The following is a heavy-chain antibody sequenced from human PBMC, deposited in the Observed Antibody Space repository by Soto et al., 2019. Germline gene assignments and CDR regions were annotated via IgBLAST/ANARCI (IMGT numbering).Heavy chain of an antibody. V-gene: IGHV4-34*01. D-gene: IGHD4-17*01. CDR1: GGSFSGYY. J-gene: IGHJ4*02. CDR2: INHSGST. CDR3: ARGTVTLDY. Sequence: SETLSLTCAVYGGSFSGYYWSWIRQPPGKGLEWIGEINHSGSTNYNPSLKSRVTISVDTSKNQFSLKLSSVTAADTAVYYCARGTVTLDYWGQGTLVTASS.